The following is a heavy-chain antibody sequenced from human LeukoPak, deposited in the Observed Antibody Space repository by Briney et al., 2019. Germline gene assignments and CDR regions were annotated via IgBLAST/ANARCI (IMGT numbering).Heavy chain of an antibody. CDR3: ARAMAVAGTESAFDY. J-gene: IGHJ4*02. D-gene: IGHD6-19*01. V-gene: IGHV3-21*01. CDR1: GFTFSSYS. CDR2: ISSSSSYT. Sequence: GGSLRLSCAASGFTFSSYSMNWVRQAPGKGLEWVSSISSSSSYTYYADSVKGRFTISRDNAKNSLYLQMNSLRAEDTAVYYCARAMAVAGTESAFDYWGQGTLVTVSS.